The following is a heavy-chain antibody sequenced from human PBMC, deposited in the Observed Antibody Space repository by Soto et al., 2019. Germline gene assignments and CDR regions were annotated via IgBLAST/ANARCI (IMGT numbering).Heavy chain of an antibody. CDR1: GGSFSGYY. J-gene: IGHJ6*02. CDR2: INHSGST. CDR3: PRIGRPGPYYYDSSGYYYPRLYYYGMDV. Sequence: SETLSLTCAVYGGSFSGYYWSWIRQPPGKGLEWLGEINHSGSTNYNPSLKRRCSISGDTSKNLFALKLSSVPAADTAVYYCPRIGRPGPYYYDSSGYYYPRLYYYGMDVWGQGTTVTVSS. D-gene: IGHD3-22*01. V-gene: IGHV4-34*01.